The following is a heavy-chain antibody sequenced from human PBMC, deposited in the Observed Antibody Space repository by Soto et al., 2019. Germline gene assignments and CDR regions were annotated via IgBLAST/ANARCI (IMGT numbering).Heavy chain of an antibody. D-gene: IGHD1-26*01. Sequence: SVKVSCKASGGTFSSYAISWVRQAPGQGLEWMGGIIPIFGTANYAQKFQGRVTITADKSTSTAYMELSSLRSEETAVYYCARVRGGGSYFDSWGQGTLVTVSS. CDR3: ARVRGGGSYFDS. CDR1: GGTFSSYA. CDR2: IIPIFGTA. V-gene: IGHV1-69*06. J-gene: IGHJ4*02.